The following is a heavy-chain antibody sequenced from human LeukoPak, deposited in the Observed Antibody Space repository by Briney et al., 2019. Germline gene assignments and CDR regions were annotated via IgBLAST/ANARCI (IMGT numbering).Heavy chain of an antibody. CDR1: GFTFNNYV. CDR2: ISGSGTTT. D-gene: IGHD6-13*01. CDR3: AKHVASTWLFDY. V-gene: IGHV3-23*01. J-gene: IGHJ4*02. Sequence: PGGSLRLSCAASGFTFNNYVMTWVRQAPGKGLEWVSEISGSGTTTYYADSLKGRFTISRDNSKNTLYLEMKSLRAEDTAVYYCAKHVASTWLFDYWGQGTLVTVSS.